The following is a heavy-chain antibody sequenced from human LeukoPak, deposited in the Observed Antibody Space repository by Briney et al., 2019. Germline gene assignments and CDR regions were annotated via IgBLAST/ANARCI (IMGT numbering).Heavy chain of an antibody. CDR2: IYYSGST. Sequence: GSLRLSCAASGFTFSSYSMNWVRQAPGKGLEWIGYIYYSGSTNYNPSLKSRVTISVDTSKNQFSLKLSSVTAADTAVYYCARSSVATVGSFDYWGQGTLVTVSS. J-gene: IGHJ4*02. CDR3: ARSSVATVGSFDY. D-gene: IGHD5-12*01. V-gene: IGHV4-59*01. CDR1: GFTFSSYS.